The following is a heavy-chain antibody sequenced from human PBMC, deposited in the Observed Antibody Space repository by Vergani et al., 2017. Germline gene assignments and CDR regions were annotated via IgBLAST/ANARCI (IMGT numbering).Heavy chain of an antibody. D-gene: IGHD4-23*01. CDR2: IYYSGST. V-gene: IGHV4-59*01. Sequence: QVQLQESGPGLVKPSETLSLTCTVSGGSISSYYWSWIRPPPGTGLEWIGYIYYSGSTNYNPSLKSRVTISVDTSKNQFSLKLSSVTAADTAVYYCARNDYGGKPVDDGGQGTLVTVSS. CDR3: ARNDYGGKPVDD. J-gene: IGHJ4*02. CDR1: GGSISSYY.